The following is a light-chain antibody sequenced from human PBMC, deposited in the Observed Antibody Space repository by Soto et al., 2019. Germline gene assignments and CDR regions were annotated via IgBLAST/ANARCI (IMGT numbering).Light chain of an antibody. J-gene: IGKJ4*01. CDR1: QGIRSA. CDR3: QQLESYPST. Sequence: AIQVTQSPSSLSASVGDRVTITCRTSQGIRSALGWYQQKPGKVPKLLIYAASTLQSGVPSRFSGSGSGRDFTLTISSLQPEDFATYYCQQLESYPSTFGGGTKVDIK. V-gene: IGKV1-13*02. CDR2: AAS.